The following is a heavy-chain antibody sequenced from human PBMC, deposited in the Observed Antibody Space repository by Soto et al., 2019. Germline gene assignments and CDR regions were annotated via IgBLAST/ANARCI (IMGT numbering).Heavy chain of an antibody. V-gene: IGHV3-23*01. CDR2: ISGSGGST. J-gene: IGHJ2*01. Sequence: KGLECVSAISGSGGSTYYADSGKGRFTISRDNAKNTLYLQMNSLRAEDTAVFQAEKDIRGSGSVSAFLLNRSSDL. CDR3: EKDIRGSGSVSAFLLNRSSDL. D-gene: IGHD5-12*01.